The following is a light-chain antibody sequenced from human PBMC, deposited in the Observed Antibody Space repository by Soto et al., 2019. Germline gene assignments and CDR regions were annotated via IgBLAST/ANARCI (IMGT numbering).Light chain of an antibody. V-gene: IGKV3-20*01. Sequence: IVLPQSPGTLSLSPGERATLSCRASQSVSSSYLAWYQQKPGQAPRLVIYGASSRATGIPDRFSGSGSGTDFSLTISRLEPEDFAVYYCQQYGSSQGWTFGQGTKVEIK. J-gene: IGKJ1*01. CDR2: GAS. CDR1: QSVSSSY. CDR3: QQYGSSQGWT.